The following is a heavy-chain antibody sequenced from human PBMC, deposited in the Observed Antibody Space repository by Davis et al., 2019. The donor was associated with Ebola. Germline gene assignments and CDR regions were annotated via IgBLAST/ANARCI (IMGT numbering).Heavy chain of an antibody. V-gene: IGHV1-46*01. Sequence: APVTVSCKASGYRFTSYYMHWVRQAPGQGLEWMGIINPITGGTSYAQNFQVRVNMTRDTSTSTVYMELSSLRSEDTAVYYCAREGGRYYDSSGYVFDIWGQGTMVKVSS. J-gene: IGHJ3*02. CDR3: AREGGRYYDSSGYVFDI. CDR2: INPITGGT. CDR1: GYRFTSYY. D-gene: IGHD3-22*01.